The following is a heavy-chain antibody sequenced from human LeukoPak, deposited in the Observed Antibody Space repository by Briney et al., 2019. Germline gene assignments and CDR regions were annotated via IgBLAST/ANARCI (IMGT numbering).Heavy chain of an antibody. V-gene: IGHV4-59*08. CDR1: GGSISSYY. CDR3: ARLMVRGVIRAFDP. J-gene: IGHJ5*02. D-gene: IGHD3-10*01. Sequence: SETLSLICTVSGGSISSYYWSWIRQPPGKGLEWIGYIYYSGSTNYNPSLKSRVTISVDTSKNQFSLKLSSVTAADTAVYYCARLMVRGVIRAFDPWGQGTLVTVSS. CDR2: IYYSGST.